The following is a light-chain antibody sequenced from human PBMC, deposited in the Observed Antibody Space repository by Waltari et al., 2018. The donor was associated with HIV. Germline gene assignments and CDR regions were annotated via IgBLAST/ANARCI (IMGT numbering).Light chain of an antibody. CDR2: WPS. Sequence: DIVMTQSPDSLAVSLGGRATITCKSSQSVLSSSNHKNHLAWYQQKPGQPPKLPFYWPSIREVVVPDRFTGSGAGTIFNLTVSSRQADDVAVYYCQQFFSFPRTFGQGTKVEI. CDR3: QQFFSFPRT. CDR1: QSVLSSSNHKNH. V-gene: IGKV4-1*01. J-gene: IGKJ1*01.